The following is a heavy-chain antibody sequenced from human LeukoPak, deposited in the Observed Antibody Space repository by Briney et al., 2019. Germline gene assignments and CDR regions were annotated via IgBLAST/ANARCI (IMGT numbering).Heavy chain of an antibody. Sequence: GGSLILSCAASGFTFSSYAMNWVRQAPGKGLEWVSYISSSGSTIYYADSVKGRFTISRDNAKNSLYLQMNSLRAEDTTVYYCARDHLYYEISGPRFDYWGQGTRVTVSS. J-gene: IGHJ4*02. CDR3: ARDHLYYEISGPRFDY. CDR1: GFTFSSYA. V-gene: IGHV3-48*03. CDR2: ISSSGSTI. D-gene: IGHD3-16*01.